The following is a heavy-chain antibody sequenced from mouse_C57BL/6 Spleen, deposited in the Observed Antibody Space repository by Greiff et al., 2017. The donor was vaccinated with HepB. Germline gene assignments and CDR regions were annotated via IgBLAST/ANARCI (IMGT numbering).Heavy chain of an antibody. J-gene: IGHJ3*01. D-gene: IGHD4-1*01. CDR3: ARERAPGTRFAY. CDR2: ISDGGSYT. Sequence: DVQLVESGGGLVKPGGSLKLSCAASGFTFSSYAMSWVRQTPEKRLEWVATISDGGSYTYYPDNVKGRFTISRDNAKNNLYLQMSHLKSEDTAMYYCARERAPGTRFAYWGQGTLVTVSA. V-gene: IGHV5-4*01. CDR1: GFTFSSYA.